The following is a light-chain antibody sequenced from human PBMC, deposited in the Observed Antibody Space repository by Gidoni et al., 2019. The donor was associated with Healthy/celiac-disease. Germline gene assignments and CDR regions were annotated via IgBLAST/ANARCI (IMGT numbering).Light chain of an antibody. CDR2: WAS. J-gene: IGKJ2*01. Sequence: DIVMTQSPHSLPVSLGERATINCKSSQSVLYSTNNKNYLAWYQQKPGQPPKLLIYWASTRESGVPDRFSCSGSGTDFTLTISSLQAEDVAVYYCQQYYSTPHTFXQXTKLEIK. CDR1: QSVLYSTNNKNY. CDR3: QQYYSTPHT. V-gene: IGKV4-1*01.